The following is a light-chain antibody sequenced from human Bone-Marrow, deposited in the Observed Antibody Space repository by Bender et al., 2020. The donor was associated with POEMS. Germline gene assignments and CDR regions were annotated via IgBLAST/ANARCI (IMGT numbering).Light chain of an antibody. Sequence: QSALTQPASVSGSPGQSITISCTGTSSDVGGYNYVSWYQQHPGKAPKLMIYDVSNRPSGVSNRFSGSKSDNTASLTISGLQAEDEADYYCSSYTSGSTVFGGGTKLTVL. CDR1: SSDVGGYNY. V-gene: IGLV2-14*01. J-gene: IGLJ3*02. CDR2: DVS. CDR3: SSYTSGSTV.